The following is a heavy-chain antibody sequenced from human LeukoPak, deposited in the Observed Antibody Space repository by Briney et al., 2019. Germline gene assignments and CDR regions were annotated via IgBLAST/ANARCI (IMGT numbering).Heavy chain of an antibody. CDR1: GFTFSNYG. J-gene: IGHJ4*02. D-gene: IGHD3-22*01. V-gene: IGHV3-30*18. CDR3: AKAHYDSSGRTIDY. CDR2: ISYDGNNK. Sequence: GRSLRLSCAASGFTFSNYGIHWVRQAPGKGLEWVAVISYDGNNKYYADSVKGRFTISRDNSKNTLYLQMNSLTTEDTAVYYCAKAHYDSSGRTIDYWGQGTLVTVSS.